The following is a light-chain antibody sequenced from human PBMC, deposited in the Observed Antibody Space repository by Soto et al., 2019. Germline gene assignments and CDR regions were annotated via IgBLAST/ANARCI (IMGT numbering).Light chain of an antibody. CDR2: LNIDGSH. CDR3: QTLCTCIVI. V-gene: IGLV4-69*01. J-gene: IGLJ2*01. CDR1: SGHSNYA. Sequence: QAVVTQSPSASASLGASVKLTCTLSSGHSNYAIAWHQQQPEKGPLYLMKLNIDGSHSKVDWIPNRFSGSSSGAERYLTISSLQSEDEADYYCQTLCTCIVIFGGWTKLTVL.